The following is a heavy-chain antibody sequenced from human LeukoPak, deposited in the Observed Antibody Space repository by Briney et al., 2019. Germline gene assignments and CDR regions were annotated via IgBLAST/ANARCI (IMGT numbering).Heavy chain of an antibody. D-gene: IGHD2-2*01. J-gene: IGHJ4*02. Sequence: GGSLRLSCAASGFTFSNYWMHWVRQAPGKGLVWVSRINSDGSSTRYADSVKGRFAISRDNPKNMLYLQMNSLRAEDAAVYYCARRYCSSASCLFDYWGQGTLVTVSS. V-gene: IGHV3-74*01. CDR2: INSDGSST. CDR1: GFTFSNYW. CDR3: ARRYCSSASCLFDY.